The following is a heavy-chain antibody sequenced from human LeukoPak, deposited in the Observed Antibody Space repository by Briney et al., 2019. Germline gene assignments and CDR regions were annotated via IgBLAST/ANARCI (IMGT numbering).Heavy chain of an antibody. CDR3: ARGRYEFSAGMDV. V-gene: IGHV4-4*02. Sequence: SETLSLTCGVSGGSISGTNWWSWVRQPPGQGLEWIGEISLRGLTNYNPSLRSRLTMSLDESKNQVSLNLTSVTAADTAVYYCARGRYEFSAGMDVWGQGTTVTVSS. J-gene: IGHJ6*02. CDR1: GGSISGTNW. CDR2: ISLRGLT. D-gene: IGHD5-12*01.